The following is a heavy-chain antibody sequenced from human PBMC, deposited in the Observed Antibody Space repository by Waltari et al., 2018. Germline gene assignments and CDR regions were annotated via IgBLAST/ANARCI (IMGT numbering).Heavy chain of an antibody. CDR3: ASGRITIFGVVKTNFDY. CDR2: INAGNGNT. J-gene: IGHJ4*02. V-gene: IGHV1-3*01. D-gene: IGHD3-3*01. CDR1: GYTFTSYA. Sequence: QVQLVQSGAEVKKPGASVKVSCKASGYTFTSYAMHWVRQAPGQRLEWMGWINAGNGNTKYSQKCQGRVTITRDTSASTAYMELSSLRSEDTAVYYCASGRITIFGVVKTNFDYWGQGTLVTVSS.